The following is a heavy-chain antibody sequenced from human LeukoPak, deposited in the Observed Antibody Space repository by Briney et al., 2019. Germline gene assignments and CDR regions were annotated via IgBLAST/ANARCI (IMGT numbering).Heavy chain of an antibody. Sequence: GGSLRLSCAASGFTFSSYWMSWVRQAPGKGLEWVANIKQDGSEKYYVDSVKGRFTISRDNAKNSLYLQMHSLRVEDTAVYYCARVAHGDFAYYSYYYYMDVWGKGTTVTVS. V-gene: IGHV3-7*01. CDR2: IKQDGSEK. J-gene: IGHJ6*03. CDR1: GFTFSSYW. CDR3: ARVAHGDFAYYSYYYYMDV. D-gene: IGHD4-17*01.